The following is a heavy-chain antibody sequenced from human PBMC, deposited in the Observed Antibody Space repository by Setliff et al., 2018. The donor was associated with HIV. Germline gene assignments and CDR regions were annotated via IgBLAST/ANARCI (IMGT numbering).Heavy chain of an antibody. CDR3: ARDDYGDYVGDY. J-gene: IGHJ4*03. V-gene: IGHV1-18*01. CDR2: ISAYNGNT. D-gene: IGHD4-17*01. CDR1: GYNFDSFA. Sequence: ASVKVSCKASGYNFDSFAVIWVRQAPGQGLEWMGWISAYNGNTNYAQKLQGRVTMTTDTSTSTAYMELRSLRSDDSAVYYCARDDYGDYVGDYWGQGTMVTVSS.